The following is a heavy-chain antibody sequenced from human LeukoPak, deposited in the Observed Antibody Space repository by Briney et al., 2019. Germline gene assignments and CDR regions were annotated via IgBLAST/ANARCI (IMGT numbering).Heavy chain of an antibody. D-gene: IGHD6-13*01. Sequence: VASVKVSCKASGGTFSSYAISWVRQAPGQGLEWMGRIIPIFGTANYAQKFQGRVTITTDESTSTAYMELSSLRSEDTAVYYCARALAAAGPLLFDPWGQGTLVTVS. CDR3: ARALAAAGPLLFDP. V-gene: IGHV1-69*05. J-gene: IGHJ5*02. CDR2: IIPIFGTA. CDR1: GGTFSSYA.